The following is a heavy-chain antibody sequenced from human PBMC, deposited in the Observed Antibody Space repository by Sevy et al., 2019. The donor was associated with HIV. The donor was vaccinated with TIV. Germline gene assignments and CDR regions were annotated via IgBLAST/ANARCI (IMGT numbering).Heavy chain of an antibody. CDR2: ISGSGGST. CDR3: AKVGSDFWSGYHMGGGFDY. CDR1: GFTFSSYA. Sequence: GSLRLSCAASGFTFSSYAMSWVRQAPGKGLEWVSAISGSGGSTYYADSVKGRFTISRDNSKNTLYLQMNSLRAEDTAVYYCAKVGSDFWSGYHMGGGFDYWGQGTLVTVSS. V-gene: IGHV3-23*01. D-gene: IGHD3-3*01. J-gene: IGHJ4*02.